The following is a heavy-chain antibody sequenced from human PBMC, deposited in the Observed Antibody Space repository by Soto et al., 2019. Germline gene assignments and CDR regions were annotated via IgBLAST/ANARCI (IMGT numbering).Heavy chain of an antibody. V-gene: IGHV1-69*13. Sequence: SVKVSCKASGGTFSSYAISWVRQAPGQGLEWMGGIIPIFGTANYAQKFQGRVTITADESTSTAYMELSSLRSEDTAVYYCARVGEAYDILTGYGYDYWGQGTLVTVSS. CDR2: IIPIFGTA. D-gene: IGHD3-9*01. J-gene: IGHJ4*02. CDR1: GGTFSSYA. CDR3: ARVGEAYDILTGYGYDY.